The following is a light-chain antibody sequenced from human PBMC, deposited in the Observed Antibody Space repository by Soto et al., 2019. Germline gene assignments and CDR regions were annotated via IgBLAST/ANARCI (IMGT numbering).Light chain of an antibody. CDR2: GAS. Sequence: EIVLTQSPGTLSLSPGARATLSCRASQSVSSYLAWYQQKPGQAPRLLIYGASSRATGIPDRFSGSGSGTDFTLTISSLQPEDVATYYGQRTYNAPFTFGGGTKVDNK. V-gene: IGKV3-20*01. J-gene: IGKJ4*01. CDR1: QSVSSY. CDR3: QRTYNAPFT.